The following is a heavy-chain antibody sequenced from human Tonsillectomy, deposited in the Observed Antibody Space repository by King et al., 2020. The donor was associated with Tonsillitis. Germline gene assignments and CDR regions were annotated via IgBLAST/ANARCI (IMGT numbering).Heavy chain of an antibody. CDR1: GFTFSDYY. J-gene: IGHJ6*02. D-gene: IGHD3-10*01. CDR2: ISSSSTYT. Sequence: VQLVESGGGLVKPGGSLRLSCAASGFTFSDYYMNWIRQAPGKGLEWVSYISSSSTYTNYADSVKGRFTISRDNAKNSLYLQMNSLRAEDTAVYYCARGGAPRDYYGMDVWGQGTRVRVPS. CDR3: ARGGAPRDYYGMDV. V-gene: IGHV3-11*06.